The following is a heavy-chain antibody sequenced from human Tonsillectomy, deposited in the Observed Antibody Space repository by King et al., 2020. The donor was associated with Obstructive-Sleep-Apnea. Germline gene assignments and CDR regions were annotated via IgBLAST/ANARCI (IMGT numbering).Heavy chain of an antibody. CDR3: ARGLDY. V-gene: IGHV3-48*04. Sequence: VQLVESGGGLVQLGGSLRLSCATSGFTFTSYNMNWVRQAPGKGLEWVSYIGTSSNSIYYSESVKGRFTSSRDNAKNSLYLHMNSLRAEDTAVYYCARGLDYWGQGTLVTVSS. J-gene: IGHJ4*02. CDR2: IGTSSNSI. CDR1: GFTFTSYN.